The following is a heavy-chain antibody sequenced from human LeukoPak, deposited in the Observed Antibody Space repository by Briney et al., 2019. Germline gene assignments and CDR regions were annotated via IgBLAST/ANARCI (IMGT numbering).Heavy chain of an antibody. CDR2: ISSSSSYI. D-gene: IGHD3-16*01. CDR1: GFTFSSYS. J-gene: IGHJ4*02. V-gene: IGHV3-21*01. CDR3: AKSPTGEDYFDY. Sequence: GGSLRLSCAASGFTFSSYSMNWVRQAPGKGLEWVSSISSSSSYIYYADSVKGRFTISRDNAKNSLYLQMNSLRAEDTAVYYCAKSPTGEDYFDYWGQGTLVTVSS.